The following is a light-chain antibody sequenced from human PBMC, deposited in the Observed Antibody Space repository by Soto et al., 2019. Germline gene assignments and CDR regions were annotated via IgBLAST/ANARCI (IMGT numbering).Light chain of an antibody. CDR1: SSDVGGYNY. CDR3: ISYTSSSTRVV. J-gene: IGLJ2*01. V-gene: IGLV2-14*01. Sequence: QSVLTQPASVSGSPGESITIYCTGTSSDVGGYNYVSWYQQHPGKAPKLMIYDVSNRPSGVSNRFSGSKSGNTASLTISGLQAEDEADYYCISYTSSSTRVVFGGGTKLTVL. CDR2: DVS.